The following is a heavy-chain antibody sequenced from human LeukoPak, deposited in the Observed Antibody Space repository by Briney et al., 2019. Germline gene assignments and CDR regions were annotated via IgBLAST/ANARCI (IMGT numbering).Heavy chain of an antibody. CDR1: GFTVSSNY. J-gene: IGHJ4*02. V-gene: IGHV3-53*04. Sequence: PGGSLRLSCAASGFTVSSNYMSWVRQAPGKGLEWVSVIYSGGSTYYADSVKGRFTISRHNSKNTLYLQMNSLRAEDTAVYYCARDGDPYYGSGSYFDYWGQGTLVTVSS. CDR3: ARDGDPYYGSGSYFDY. D-gene: IGHD3-10*01. CDR2: IYSGGST.